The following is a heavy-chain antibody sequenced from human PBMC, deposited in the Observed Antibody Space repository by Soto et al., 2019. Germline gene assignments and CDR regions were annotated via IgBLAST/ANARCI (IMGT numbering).Heavy chain of an antibody. CDR3: ARDLNGGWPYYFDY. D-gene: IGHD6-19*01. CDR1: GFTVSSNY. J-gene: IGHJ4*02. CDR2: IYSGGST. Sequence: GGSLRLSCAASGFTVSSNYMSWVRQAPGKGLEWVSVIYSGGSTYYADSVKGRFTISRDNSKNTLYLQMNSLRAEDTAVYYCARDLNGGWPYYFDYWGQGTLVTVSS. V-gene: IGHV3-53*01.